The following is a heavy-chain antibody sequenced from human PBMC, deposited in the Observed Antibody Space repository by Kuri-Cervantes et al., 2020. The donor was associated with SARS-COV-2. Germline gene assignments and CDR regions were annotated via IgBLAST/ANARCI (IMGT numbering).Heavy chain of an antibody. CDR3: AKDRMVQGVIRGTAFDP. CDR2: ISWNSGSI. Sequence: GGSLRLSCAASGFTFDDYAMHWVRPAPGKGLEWVSSISWNSGSIGYADSVKGRFTISRDNAKNSLYLQMNSLRAEDTALYYCAKDRMVQGVIRGTAFDPWGQGTLVTVSS. J-gene: IGHJ5*02. D-gene: IGHD3-10*01. V-gene: IGHV3-9*01. CDR1: GFTFDDYA.